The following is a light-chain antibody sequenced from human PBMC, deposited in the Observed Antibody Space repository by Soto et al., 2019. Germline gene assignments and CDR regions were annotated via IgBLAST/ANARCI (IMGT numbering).Light chain of an antibody. J-gene: IGKJ5*01. V-gene: IGKV2-30*02. CDR3: MQGTHSPIT. CDR1: QSVVHSDGIAY. CDR2: KVS. Sequence: MTQSPLSLLVPLGQPVSISRRSNQSVVHSDGIAYFSWFQQRPGRSPRSLIYKVSNRASGVPARFSGNGSGTDFALKISCVEAEDVAVDYCMQGTHSPITFGQGTRLEIK.